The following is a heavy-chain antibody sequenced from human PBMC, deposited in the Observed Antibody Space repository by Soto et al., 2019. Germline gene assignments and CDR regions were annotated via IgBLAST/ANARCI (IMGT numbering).Heavy chain of an antibody. Sequence: QVELVESGGGVVQPGRSLRLSCEASGFTFSSYGMHWVRQAPGKGLEWVAAISHDGTDRYYANSLKGRFTISRDNSKNTLYLQMNSLRSEDTAIYYCPKGTAVAYQWFDPWGQGTLVTVSS. V-gene: IGHV3-30*18. D-gene: IGHD6-19*01. CDR2: ISHDGTDR. CDR1: GFTFSSYG. J-gene: IGHJ5*02. CDR3: PKGTAVAYQWFDP.